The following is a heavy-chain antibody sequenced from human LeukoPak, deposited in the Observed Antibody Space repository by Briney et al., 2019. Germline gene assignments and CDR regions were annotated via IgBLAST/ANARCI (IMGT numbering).Heavy chain of an antibody. CDR3: ARASGWNYYYYYMDV. CDR2: IYYSGST. V-gene: IGHV4-59*01. J-gene: IGHJ6*03. D-gene: IGHD3-10*01. Sequence: PSETLSLTCSVSGGSINNYYWTWIRQPAGKGLEWIGYIYYSGSTNYNPSLKSRVTISVDTSKNQFSLKLSSVTAEDTAVYYCARASGWNYYYYYMDVWGKGTTVTVSS. CDR1: GGSINNYY.